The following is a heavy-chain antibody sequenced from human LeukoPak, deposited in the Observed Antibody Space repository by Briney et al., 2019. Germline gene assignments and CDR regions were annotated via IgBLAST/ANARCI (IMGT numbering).Heavy chain of an antibody. Sequence: GASVKVSCKVSGYTLTELSMHWVRQAPGKGLEWMGGFDPEDGETIYAQKFQGRVTMTEDTSTDTAYMELSSLRSEDTAVYYCARDPEGSKDWLFTPYAFDIWGQGTKVTVSS. D-gene: IGHD3-9*01. V-gene: IGHV1-24*01. CDR3: ARDPEGSKDWLFTPYAFDI. J-gene: IGHJ3*02. CDR2: FDPEDGET. CDR1: GYTLTELS.